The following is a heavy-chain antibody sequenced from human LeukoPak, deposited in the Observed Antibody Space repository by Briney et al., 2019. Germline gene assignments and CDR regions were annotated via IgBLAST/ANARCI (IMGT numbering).Heavy chain of an antibody. CDR3: ASRKLGNDY. J-gene: IGHJ4*02. Sequence: SETLSLTCTISGGSVSDYYWSWIRQSPGKGLEWIGYIYHTGSTSCSPSLKSRVTISADTSQNQFSLKLSSVTAADTAVYYCASRKLGNDYWGQGTLVTVSS. CDR1: GGSVSDYY. CDR2: IYHTGST. D-gene: IGHD7-27*01. V-gene: IGHV4-59*02.